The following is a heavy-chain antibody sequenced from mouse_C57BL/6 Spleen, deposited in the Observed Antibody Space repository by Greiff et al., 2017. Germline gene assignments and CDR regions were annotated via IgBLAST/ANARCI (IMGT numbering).Heavy chain of an antibody. Sequence: VQLQQPGAELVMPGASVKLSCKASGYTFTSYWMHWVKQRTGQGLEWIGEIDPSDSYTNYNQKFKGKSTLTVDKSSSTAYMQLSSLTSEDSAVYYCARRSIPTISYWYFDVWGTGTTVTVSS. V-gene: IGHV1-69*01. D-gene: IGHD1-2*01. CDR1: GYTFTSYW. CDR2: IDPSDSYT. CDR3: ARRSIPTISYWYFDV. J-gene: IGHJ1*03.